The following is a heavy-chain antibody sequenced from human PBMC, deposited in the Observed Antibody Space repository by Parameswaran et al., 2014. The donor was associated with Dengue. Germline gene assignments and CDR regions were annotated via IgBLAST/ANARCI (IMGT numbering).Heavy chain of an antibody. V-gene: IGHV1-2*02. J-gene: IGHJ6*02. CDR2: INPSSGGT. CDR3: ARELNLALFGMDV. Sequence: WVRQAPGQGLQWMGWINPSSGGTKYAQNFQGRVTMTRDTSINTAYMELSRLESADTAVYYCARELNLALFGMDVWGQGTTVTVSS.